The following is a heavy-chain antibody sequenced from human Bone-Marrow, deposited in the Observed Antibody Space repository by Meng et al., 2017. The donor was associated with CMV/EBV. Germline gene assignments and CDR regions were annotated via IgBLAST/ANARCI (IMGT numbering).Heavy chain of an antibody. CDR1: GGTFSSYA. Sequence: SVKVSCKASGGTFSSYAISWVRQAPGQGLEWMGGIIPILGIADYAQKFQGRVTITADKSTSTAYMELSSLRSEDTAVYYCARDILGEYFDPWGQGTLVTVSS. J-gene: IGHJ5*02. CDR3: ARDILGEYFDP. CDR2: IIPILGIA. D-gene: IGHD3-16*01. V-gene: IGHV1-69*10.